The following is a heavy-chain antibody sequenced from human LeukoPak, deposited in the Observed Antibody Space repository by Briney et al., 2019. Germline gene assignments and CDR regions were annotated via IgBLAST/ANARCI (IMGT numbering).Heavy chain of an antibody. Sequence: PGGSLRLSCAASGFTFSTYAMSWVRQAPGKGLEWVSTISGSGGGTHYADFVKGRFTISRDNAKNSLYLQMNSLRDEDTAVYYCATRNYYGSGPNGAFDMWGQGTMVTVSS. J-gene: IGHJ3*02. D-gene: IGHD3-10*01. CDR3: ATRNYYGSGPNGAFDM. CDR1: GFTFSTYA. V-gene: IGHV3-23*01. CDR2: ISGSGGGT.